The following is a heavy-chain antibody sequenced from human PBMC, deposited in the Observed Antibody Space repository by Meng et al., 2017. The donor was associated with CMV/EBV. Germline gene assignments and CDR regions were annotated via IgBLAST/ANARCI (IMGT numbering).Heavy chain of an antibody. V-gene: IGHV1-2*02. CDR3: ARVASLRFAGSGQSY. J-gene: IGHJ4*02. Sequence: QVQLVQSGAEVKKPGDSVKVSCKASGYTFTGYYMHWVRQAPGQGLEWMGWINPNSGGTNYAQKFQGRVTMTRDTSISTAYMELSRLRSDDTAVYYCARVASLRFAGSGQSYWGQGTLVTVSS. CDR1: GYTFTGYY. CDR2: INPNSGGT. D-gene: IGHD3-10*01.